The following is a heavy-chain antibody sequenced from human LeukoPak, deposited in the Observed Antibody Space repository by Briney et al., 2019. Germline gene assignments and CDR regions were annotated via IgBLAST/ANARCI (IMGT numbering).Heavy chain of an antibody. Sequence: GGSLRLSCTASGFTLKNYAMSWIRQAPGKGLEWAAVISDTGTNTNYADSVKGQFLISRDDSTGALYLQMDGLRLEDTAMYYCARAADSESSYRSSKYWGQGTLVSVSS. CDR3: ARAADSESSYRSSKY. J-gene: IGHJ4*02. V-gene: IGHV3-30*04. CDR1: GFTLKNYA. CDR2: ISDTGTNT. D-gene: IGHD3-10*01.